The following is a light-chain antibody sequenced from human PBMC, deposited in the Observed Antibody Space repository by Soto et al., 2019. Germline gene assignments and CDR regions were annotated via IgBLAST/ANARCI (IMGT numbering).Light chain of an antibody. J-gene: IGLJ2*01. V-gene: IGLV2-14*01. CDR3: SSYTPSAAVI. CDR2: EVS. Sequence: QSALTQPASVSGSPGQSITISCTGTSSDIGGYNHVSWYQQHPGKAPKLMIYEVSDRPSGVSIRFSGSKSGNTASLTISGLQAEDEADYYCSSYTPSAAVIFGGGTKGTVL. CDR1: SSDIGGYNH.